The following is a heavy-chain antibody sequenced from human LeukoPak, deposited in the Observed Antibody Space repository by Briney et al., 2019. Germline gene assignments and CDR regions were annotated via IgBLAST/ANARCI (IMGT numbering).Heavy chain of an antibody. CDR2: IVSGGSGT. CDR3: AKDSQYYDFWSRYNYYYYYYMDV. Sequence: GGSLRLSFAASGFTFSSYAMSWVRQAPGKGLEWVSSIVSGGSGTYSAVSVKGRFTISRDNSKNTLYLQINSLRAEDTAVYYCAKDSQYYDFWSRYNYYYYYYMDVWGKGTTVTVSS. J-gene: IGHJ6*03. D-gene: IGHD3-3*01. CDR1: GFTFSSYA. V-gene: IGHV3-23*01.